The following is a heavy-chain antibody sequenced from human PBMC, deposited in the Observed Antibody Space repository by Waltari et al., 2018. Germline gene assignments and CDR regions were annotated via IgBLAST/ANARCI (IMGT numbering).Heavy chain of an antibody. J-gene: IGHJ4*02. V-gene: IGHV3-30*02. D-gene: IGHD6-19*01. CDR2: IRYDGSNK. CDR1: GFTFSSYG. CDR3: AKVTAVEEPY. Sequence: QVQLVESGGGVVQPGGSLRLSCAAAGFTFSSYGMHWVRQAPGKGLEWVPFIRYDGSNKYYADSVKGRFTISRDNSKNTLYLQMNSLRAEDTAVYYCAKVTAVEEPYWGQGTLVTVSS.